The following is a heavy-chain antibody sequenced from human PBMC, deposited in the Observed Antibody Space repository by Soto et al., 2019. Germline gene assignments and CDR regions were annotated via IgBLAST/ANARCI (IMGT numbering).Heavy chain of an antibody. Sequence: GRSFRLSCAASGFTVSSNYMSWVRQAPGKGLEWVSVIYSGGSTYYADSVKGRFTISRDNSKNTLYLQMNSLRAEDTAVYYCARDPARGQQLVTGGYYYYGMDVWGQGTTVTVSS. CDR1: GFTVSSNY. V-gene: IGHV3-53*01. D-gene: IGHD6-13*01. J-gene: IGHJ6*02. CDR3: ARDPARGQQLVTGGYYYYGMDV. CDR2: IYSGGST.